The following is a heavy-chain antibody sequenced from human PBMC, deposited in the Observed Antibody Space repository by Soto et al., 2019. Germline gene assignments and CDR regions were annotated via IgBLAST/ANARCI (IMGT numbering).Heavy chain of an antibody. CDR2: IYSGGST. Sequence: GGSLRLSCAASGFTVSSNYMSWVRQAPGKGLEWVSVIYSGGSTYYADSVKGRFTISRDNSKNTLYLQMNSLRAEDTAVYYCALFGVLTYPGAWGQGALVTVSS. D-gene: IGHD3-3*01. J-gene: IGHJ5*02. V-gene: IGHV3-66*01. CDR1: GFTVSSNY. CDR3: ALFGVLTYPGA.